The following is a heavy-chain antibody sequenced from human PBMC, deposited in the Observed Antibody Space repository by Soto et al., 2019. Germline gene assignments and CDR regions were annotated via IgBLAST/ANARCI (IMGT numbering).Heavy chain of an antibody. V-gene: IGHV3-23*01. D-gene: IGHD2-2*01. CDR2: ISGSGGST. J-gene: IGHJ5*02. CDR1: GFTFSSYA. Sequence: GGSLRLSCADSGFTFSSYAMNWVRQAPGKGLEWVSAISGSGGSTYYADSVKGRFTISRDNSKNTLYLQMNSLRAEDTAVYYCAKDLLIVVVPAALNWFDPWGQGTLVTVSS. CDR3: AKDLLIVVVPAALNWFDP.